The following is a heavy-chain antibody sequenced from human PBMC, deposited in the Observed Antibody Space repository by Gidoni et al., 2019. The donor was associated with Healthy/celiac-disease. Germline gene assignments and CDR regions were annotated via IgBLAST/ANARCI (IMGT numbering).Heavy chain of an antibody. CDR1: GGTFSSYT. CDR3: AVLVGATNWYFDL. J-gene: IGHJ2*01. CDR2: IIPILGIA. D-gene: IGHD1-26*01. V-gene: IGHV1-69*02. Sequence: QVQLVQSGAEVKKPGSSVKVSCKASGGTFSSYTISWVRQAPGQGLEWMGRIIPILGIANYAQKFQGRVTITADKSTSTAYMELSSLRSEDTAVYYCAVLVGATNWYFDLWGRGTLVTVSS.